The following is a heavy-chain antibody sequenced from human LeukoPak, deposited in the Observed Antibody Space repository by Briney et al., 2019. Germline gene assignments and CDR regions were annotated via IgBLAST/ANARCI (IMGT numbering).Heavy chain of an antibody. Sequence: TGGSLRLSCAASGFTFSDHYMAWVRQAPGKGLEWVGRTRNRANSYTTEYAASVKGRFTISRDDSKNSLYLQMNSLKTEDTAVYYCARGRSGRDGYNSGDFDYWGQGTLVTVSS. D-gene: IGHD5-24*01. CDR2: TRNRANSYTT. J-gene: IGHJ4*02. V-gene: IGHV3-72*01. CDR1: GFTFSDHY. CDR3: ARGRSGRDGYNSGDFDY.